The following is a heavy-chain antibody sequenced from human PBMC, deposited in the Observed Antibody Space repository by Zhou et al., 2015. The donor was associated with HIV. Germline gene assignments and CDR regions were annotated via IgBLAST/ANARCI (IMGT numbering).Heavy chain of an antibody. CDR3: ARDPRITMIEGLYNWFDP. D-gene: IGHD3-22*01. V-gene: IGHV1-69*01. Sequence: QVQLVQSGAEVKKPGSSVKVSCKASGGTFSSYAISWVRQAPGQGLEWMGGIIPIFGTANYAQKFQGRVTITADESTSTAYMELSSLRSEDTAVYYCARDPRITMIEGLYNWFDPWGQGTLVTVSS. CDR1: GGTFSSYA. J-gene: IGHJ5*02. CDR2: IIPIFGTA.